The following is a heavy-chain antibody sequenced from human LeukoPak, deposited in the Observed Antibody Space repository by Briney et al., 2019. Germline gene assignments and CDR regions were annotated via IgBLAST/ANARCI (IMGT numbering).Heavy chain of an antibody. V-gene: IGHV1-46*01. D-gene: IGHD5-18*01. CDR2: INPSGGST. Sequence: ASEKVSCKASGYTFTSYYMLWVRRAPGQGLEGMGIINPSGGSTSYSQKSQGRITMTRDTSTSTVHMELSSLRSEDTAVYYCARDRYSYRAYDYWGQGTLVTVSS. CDR1: GYTFTSYY. CDR3: ARDRYSYRAYDY. J-gene: IGHJ4*02.